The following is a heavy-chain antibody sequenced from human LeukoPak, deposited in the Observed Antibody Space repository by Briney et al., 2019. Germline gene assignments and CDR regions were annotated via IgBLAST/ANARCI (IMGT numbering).Heavy chain of an antibody. V-gene: IGHV1-2*02. J-gene: IGHJ6*03. CDR1: GYTFTGYY. D-gene: IGHD3-3*01. Sequence: ASVKVSCKASGYTFTGYYMHWVRQAPGQGLEWMGWINPNSGGTNYAQKFQGRVTMTRDTSTSTVYMELSSLRSEDTAVYYCARDLSEAGLEWLIDMDVWGKGTTVTVSS. CDR2: INPNSGGT. CDR3: ARDLSEAGLEWLIDMDV.